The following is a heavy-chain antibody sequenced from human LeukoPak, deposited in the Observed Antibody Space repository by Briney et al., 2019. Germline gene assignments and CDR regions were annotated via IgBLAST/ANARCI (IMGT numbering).Heavy chain of an antibody. Sequence: PSVSLSCKASGYTFTSYGISWVRQAPGQGLEWMGWISAYNGNTNYAQKLQGRVTMTTDTSTSTAYMELRSLRSDDTAIYYCAKDYGGPSWFGRIDSWGQGTLV. CDR1: GYTFTSYG. CDR2: ISAYNGNT. J-gene: IGHJ4*02. CDR3: AKDYGGPSWFGRIDS. D-gene: IGHD3-10*01. V-gene: IGHV1-18*01.